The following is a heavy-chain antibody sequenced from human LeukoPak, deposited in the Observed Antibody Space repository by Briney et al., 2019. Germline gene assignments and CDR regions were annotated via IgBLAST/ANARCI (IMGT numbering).Heavy chain of an antibody. CDR1: GFTFSSYG. V-gene: IGHV3-30*18. CDR3: AKSSAGGRYGDYLGVDY. J-gene: IGHJ4*02. Sequence: GGSLRLSCAASGFTFSSYGMHWVRQAPGKGLEWVAVISYDGSNKYYADSVKGRFTISRENSKNTLYLQMNSLRAEDTAVYYCAKSSAGGRYGDYLGVDYWGQGTLVTVSS. D-gene: IGHD4-17*01. CDR2: ISYDGSNK.